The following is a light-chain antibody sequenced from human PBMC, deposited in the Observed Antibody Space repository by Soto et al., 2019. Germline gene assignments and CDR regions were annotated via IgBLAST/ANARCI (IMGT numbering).Light chain of an antibody. J-gene: IGLJ1*01. CDR2: AVS. CDR1: SSDVGSYNY. Sequence: SVLTQPASVSGSPGQSITISCTGTSSDVGSYNYVAWYQQYPGKIPKLMIYAVSDRPPGVSDRFSGSKSGITASLTISGLQTEDEADYYCISYTDRQSYLFGTGTKVTVL. V-gene: IGLV2-14*03. CDR3: ISYTDRQSYL.